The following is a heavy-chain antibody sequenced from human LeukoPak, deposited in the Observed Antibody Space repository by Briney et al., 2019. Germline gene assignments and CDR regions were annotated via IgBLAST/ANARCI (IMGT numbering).Heavy chain of an antibody. Sequence: GGSLRLSCAASGFTFSSYWMSWVRQAPGKGLEWVANIKQGGSEKYYVDSVKGRFTVSRDNAKNSLYLQMNSLRAEDTAVYYCARDIKIAALFDYWGQGTLVTVSS. CDR1: GFTFSSYW. V-gene: IGHV3-7*01. CDR3: ARDIKIAALFDY. J-gene: IGHJ4*02. CDR2: IKQGGSEK. D-gene: IGHD2-15*01.